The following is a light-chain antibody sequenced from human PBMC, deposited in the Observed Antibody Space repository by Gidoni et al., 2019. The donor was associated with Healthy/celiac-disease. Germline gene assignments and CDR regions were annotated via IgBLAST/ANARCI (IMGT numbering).Light chain of an antibody. V-gene: IGKV3-20*01. Sequence: ELVFPQSPGTLSLSPGERATLSCRASQSVSSSYLAWYQQKPGQAPRLLIYGASSRATGIPDRFSGSGSGTDFTLTISRLEPEDFAVYYCQQYGSSPYTFGQGTNLEIK. CDR2: GAS. CDR3: QQYGSSPYT. CDR1: QSVSSSY. J-gene: IGKJ2*01.